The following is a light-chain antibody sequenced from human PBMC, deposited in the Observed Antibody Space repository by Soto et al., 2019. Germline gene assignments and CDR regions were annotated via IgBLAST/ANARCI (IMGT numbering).Light chain of an antibody. V-gene: IGLV1-44*01. CDR3: AAWDDSLNGVL. CDR2: SNN. CDR1: NSNIGSNT. Sequence: QSVLTQPPSASGTPGQRVTISCSGSNSNIGSNTVNWDQQLPGTAPKLLIYSNNQRPSGVPDRFSGSKSGASASLAISGLQSEYEAEYYCAAWDDSLNGVLFGGGTKLTVL. J-gene: IGLJ2*01.